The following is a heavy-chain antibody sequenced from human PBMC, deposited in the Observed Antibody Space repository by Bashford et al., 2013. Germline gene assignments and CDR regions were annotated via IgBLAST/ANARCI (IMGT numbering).Heavy chain of an antibody. V-gene: IGHV4-59*01. J-gene: IGHJ5*02. CDR3: ARANSIAARSNWFDP. CDR2: IYYSGST. Sequence: SETLSLTCTVSGGSISSYYWSWIRQPPGKGLEWIGYIYYSGSTNYNPSLKSRVTISVDTSKNQFSLKLSSVTAADTAVYYCARANSIAARSNWFDPWGQGTLVTVSS. D-gene: IGHD6-6*01. CDR1: GGSISSYY.